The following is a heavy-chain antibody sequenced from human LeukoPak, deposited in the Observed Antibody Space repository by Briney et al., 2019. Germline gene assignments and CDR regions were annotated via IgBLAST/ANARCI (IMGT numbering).Heavy chain of an antibody. J-gene: IGHJ4*02. CDR3: AKASSGYYSAILG. D-gene: IGHD3-22*01. CDR1: GFTFSNDA. CDR2: VSGNGGVT. Sequence: SGGSLRLSCAASGFTFSNDAMSWVRQAPGKGLEWVSIVSGNGGVTFYADSVKGRFTISRDNAKNSLYLQMNSLRAEDTALYYCAKASSGYYSAILGWGQGTLVTVSS. V-gene: IGHV3-23*01.